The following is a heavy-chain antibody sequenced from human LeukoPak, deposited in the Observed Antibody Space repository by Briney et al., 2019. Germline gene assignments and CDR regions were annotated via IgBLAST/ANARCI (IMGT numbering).Heavy chain of an antibody. D-gene: IGHD3-22*01. CDR3: AKDYYDSSGLDY. Sequence: GGSLRLSCAASGFTFSSYAMSWVRQAPGKGLEWVSAISGSGGSTYYADSVKGRFTISRDDSKNTLYLQMNSLRAEDTAVYYCAKDYYDSSGLDYWGQGTLVTVSS. CDR1: GFTFSSYA. CDR2: ISGSGGST. J-gene: IGHJ4*02. V-gene: IGHV3-23*01.